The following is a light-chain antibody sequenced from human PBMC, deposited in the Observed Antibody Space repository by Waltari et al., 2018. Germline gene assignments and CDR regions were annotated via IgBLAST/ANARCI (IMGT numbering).Light chain of an antibody. J-gene: IGKJ1*01. Sequence: DIQMTQSPSTLSASVGDRVLITCRASQSISGWLAWYQQKPGKAPKLLIYDASSLESGVPSRFSGSGCGTEFTLTISSLQPDDFATYYCQHYNSFPWTFGQGTKVEIK. V-gene: IGKV1-5*01. CDR2: DAS. CDR1: QSISGW. CDR3: QHYNSFPWT.